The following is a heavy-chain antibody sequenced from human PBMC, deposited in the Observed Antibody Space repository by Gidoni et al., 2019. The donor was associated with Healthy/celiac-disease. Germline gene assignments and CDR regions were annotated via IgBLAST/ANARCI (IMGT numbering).Heavy chain of an antibody. D-gene: IGHD2-21*02. J-gene: IGHJ3*02. V-gene: IGHV4-4*07. CDR3: AREEYCGGDCYASLGAFDI. CDR2: IYNSGGT. CDR1: AGSISSYY. Sequence: QVQLPESRPGPVNPAEPPSLTCTVPAGSISSYYWSWLQQPAGKGLEWIGRIYNSGGTNYNPSLKSQVTMSVDTSKNQFSLKLSSVTAANTAVYYCAREEYCGGDCYASLGAFDIWGQGTMVTVSS.